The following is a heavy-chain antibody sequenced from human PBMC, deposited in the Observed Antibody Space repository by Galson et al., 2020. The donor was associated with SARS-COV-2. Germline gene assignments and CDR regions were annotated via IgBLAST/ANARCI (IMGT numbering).Heavy chain of an antibody. V-gene: IGHV6-1*01. CDR2: TYYGSTWFN. J-gene: IGHJ5*02. D-gene: IGHD2-8*02. CDR1: GDSVSSNSAA. Sequence: SETLSLTCAISGDSVSSNSAAWNWIRQSPLRGLQWLGRTYYGSTWFNDYAPSVKSRITIKADTSKNQFSLQLNSVTPEDTAVYYCARERIYSSGALNCFDPWGQGSLVTVSA. CDR3: ARERIYSSGALNCFDP.